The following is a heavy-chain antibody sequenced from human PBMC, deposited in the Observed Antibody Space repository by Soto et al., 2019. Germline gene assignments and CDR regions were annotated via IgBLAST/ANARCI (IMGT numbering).Heavy chain of an antibody. CDR2: IKSKTDGGTT. V-gene: IGHV3-15*01. CDR3: TTAIVVPRFDP. J-gene: IGHJ5*02. CDR1: GFTFNNAW. D-gene: IGHD2-2*01. Sequence: EVQLVESGGGLVKPGGSLRLSCAASGFTFNNAWMCWVRQAPGKGLEWVGRIKSKTDGGTTDYAAPVKGRFSISRDDSKNTVYLQMNSLKTEDTAVYYCTTAIVVPRFDPWGQGTLVTVSS.